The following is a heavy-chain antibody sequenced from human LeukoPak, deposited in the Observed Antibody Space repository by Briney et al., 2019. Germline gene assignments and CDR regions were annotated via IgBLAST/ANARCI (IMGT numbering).Heavy chain of an antibody. CDR3: AREITIFGVAHYYMDV. J-gene: IGHJ6*03. Sequence: SDTLALLRSVSGHSIRIYYWICVPQPPGKGLEWIGYIYYSGSTNYNPSVKSRVTISVDTSKNQFPLKLSSVTAADTAVYYCAREITIFGVAHYYMDVWGKGTTVTVSS. CDR2: IYYSGST. D-gene: IGHD3-3*01. V-gene: IGHV4-59*01. CDR1: GHSIRIYY.